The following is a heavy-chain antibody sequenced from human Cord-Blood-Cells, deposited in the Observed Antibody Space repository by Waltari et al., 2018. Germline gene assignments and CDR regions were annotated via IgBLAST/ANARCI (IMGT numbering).Heavy chain of an antibody. Sequence: QVQLQQWGAGLLKPSETLSLTCAVYGGSFSGYYWSWIRQPPGKGLEWIGEINHSGSTSYYPSLKSRVTIAVDTSKNQFSLKLSSVTAADTAVYYCARVGYYDILTGDYWGQGTLVTVSS. V-gene: IGHV4-34*01. CDR3: ARVGYYDILTGDY. CDR1: GGSFSGYY. J-gene: IGHJ4*02. D-gene: IGHD3-9*01. CDR2: INHSGST.